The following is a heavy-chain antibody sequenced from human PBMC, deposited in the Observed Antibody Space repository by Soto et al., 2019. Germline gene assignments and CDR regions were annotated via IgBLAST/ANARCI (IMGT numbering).Heavy chain of an antibody. CDR2: ISYSWNT. V-gene: IGHV4-30-4*01. D-gene: IGHD2-2*01. J-gene: IGHJ4*02. CDR1: GGSISCGGYY. Sequence: QVQLQESGPGLVKPSQTLSLTRTVSGGSISCGGYYWSWFRQPPGKGLEWIAYISYSWNTYYNPSLKSRISISADTCKNQFSLELKSVTVADTAVYYCGTVRASWYVDYWGQGTLVTVSS. CDR3: GTVRASWYVDY.